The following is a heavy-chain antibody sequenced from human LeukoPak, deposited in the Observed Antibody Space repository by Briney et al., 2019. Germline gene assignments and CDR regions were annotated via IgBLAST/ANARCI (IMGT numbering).Heavy chain of an antibody. CDR3: AKEWEFLGPIQPPGDV. Sequence: GGSLRLSCAASGFIFSSYWMSWVRQAPGKGLEWVSAISGSGGSTYYADSVKGRFTISRDNSKNTLYLQMNSLRAEDTAVYYCAKEWEFLGPIQPPGDVWGKGTTVTVSS. CDR2: ISGSGGST. CDR1: GFIFSSYW. V-gene: IGHV3-23*01. D-gene: IGHD3-3*01. J-gene: IGHJ6*04.